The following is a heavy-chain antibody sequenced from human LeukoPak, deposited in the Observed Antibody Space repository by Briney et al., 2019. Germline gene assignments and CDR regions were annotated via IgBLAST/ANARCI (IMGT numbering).Heavy chain of an antibody. V-gene: IGHV3-66*01. D-gene: IGHD6-19*01. CDR1: GFAVRSNY. Sequence: PGGSLRLSCVVSGFAVRSNYLIWVRQAPGKGPEWVSVIFNDGITYYSYSVKDRFAISRDISANTLYLQMNNLRAEDTAVYYCGRVHSGSLDYWGQGTLVTVSS. CDR2: IFNDGIT. CDR3: GRVHSGSLDY. J-gene: IGHJ4*02.